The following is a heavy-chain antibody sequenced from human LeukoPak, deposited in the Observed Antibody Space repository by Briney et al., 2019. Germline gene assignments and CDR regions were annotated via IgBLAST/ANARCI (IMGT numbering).Heavy chain of an antibody. CDR2: IKPDGSKE. V-gene: IGHV3-7*03. CDR1: GFTLSSYW. D-gene: IGHD3-16*01. CDR3: GRDARGGGGDLDY. Sequence: GGSLRLSCAASGFTLSSYWMTWVRQAPGKGLEWVAKIKPDGSKEYYVDSVKGRFTISRDNAKNSLYLQMNSLRAEDTAVYYCGRDARGGGGDLDYWGQGTLVTVSS. J-gene: IGHJ4*02.